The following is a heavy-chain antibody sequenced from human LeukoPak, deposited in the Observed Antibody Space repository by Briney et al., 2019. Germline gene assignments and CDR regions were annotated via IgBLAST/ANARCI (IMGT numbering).Heavy chain of an antibody. J-gene: IGHJ3*02. CDR1: GFIFDTHD. CDR3: ARVTTAIPDAFDI. V-gene: IGHV3-30*19. Sequence: GGSLRLSCGASGFIFDTHDMHWVRQAPGKVLEWVAAISYDGSNKNYADSVKGRFTISRDNSKNTLYLQMDNLRAEDTAVYYCARVTTAIPDAFDIWGQGTMVTVSS. D-gene: IGHD2-21*02. CDR2: ISYDGSNK.